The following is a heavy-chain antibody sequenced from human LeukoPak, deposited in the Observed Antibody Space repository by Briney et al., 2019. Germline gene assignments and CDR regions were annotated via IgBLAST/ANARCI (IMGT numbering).Heavy chain of an antibody. V-gene: IGHV4-59*01. Sequence: SETLSLTCTLSGGSISSYYWSWTRHPPGKGLEGSGNIYYSGSTNYNPPLKSRVTISVPTSKNQFSLKLSSVTAADTAVYYCARIGHEDYYFDYWGQGTLVTVSS. J-gene: IGHJ4*02. CDR1: GGSISSYY. CDR2: IYYSGST. CDR3: ARIGHEDYYFDY.